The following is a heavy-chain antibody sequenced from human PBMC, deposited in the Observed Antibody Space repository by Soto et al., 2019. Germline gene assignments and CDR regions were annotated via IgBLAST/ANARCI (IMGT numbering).Heavy chain of an antibody. CDR3: ARSVPADPMVAFQY. J-gene: IGHJ4*02. Sequence: QVQLQESGPGLVKPSETLSLTCTVSGGSISSYYWSWIRQSPGRGLEWIGYIYYSGITNYNPSLKSRVSMSVDSANVQLSLRLNSVTAADTAVYYCARSVPADPMVAFQYCGQGILVTVSS. D-gene: IGHD3-10*01. CDR2: IYYSGIT. V-gene: IGHV4-59*01. CDR1: GGSISSYY.